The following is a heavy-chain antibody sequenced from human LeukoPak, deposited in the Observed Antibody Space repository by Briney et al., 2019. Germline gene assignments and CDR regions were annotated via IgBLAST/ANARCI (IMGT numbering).Heavy chain of an antibody. D-gene: IGHD3-3*01. J-gene: IGHJ4*02. CDR3: ARAPTPYDFWSGYYNPLGYFDY. V-gene: IGHV3-33*01. CDR1: GFTFSSYG. Sequence: GGSLRLSCAASGFTFSSYGMHWVRQAPGKGLEWVAVIWYDGSNKYYADSVKGRFTISRDNAKNSLYLQMNSLRAEDTAVYYCARAPTPYDFWSGYYNPLGYFDYWGQGTLVTVPS. CDR2: IWYDGSNK.